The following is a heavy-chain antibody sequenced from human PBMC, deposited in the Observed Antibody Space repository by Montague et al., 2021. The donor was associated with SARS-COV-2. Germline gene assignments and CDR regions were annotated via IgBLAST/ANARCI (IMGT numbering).Heavy chain of an antibody. CDR3: ARSAMIGGVFTYWFDP. CDR1: GDSVSNDRYY. J-gene: IGHJ5*02. D-gene: IGHD3-16*01. CDR2: IYCRGNX. V-gene: IGHV4-39*07. Sequence: SETLSLTCTVSGDSVSNDRYYGGWSRQSPGKGLEWRGTIYCRGNXYYSPSIKRRVTMSVDTSKNQLSLRLTSVTAADTAIYYWARSAMIGGVFTYWFDPWGQGTLVTVSS.